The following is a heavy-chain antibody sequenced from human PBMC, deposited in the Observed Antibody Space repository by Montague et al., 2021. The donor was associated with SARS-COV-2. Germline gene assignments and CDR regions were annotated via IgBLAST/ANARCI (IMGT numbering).Heavy chain of an antibody. V-gene: IGHV4-61*02. D-gene: IGHD3-3*01. Sequence: TLSLTCTVSGGSISSGSYYWSWIRQPAGKGLEWIGRIDTSGSTNYXXXLKSRVTISVDTSKNQFSLKLSSVTAADTAVYYRARDALFRTYYDFWGGYHGRGYMDVWGKGTPVTVSS. CDR1: GGSISSGSYY. J-gene: IGHJ6*03. CDR3: ARDALFRTYYDFWGGYHGRGYMDV. CDR2: IDTSGST.